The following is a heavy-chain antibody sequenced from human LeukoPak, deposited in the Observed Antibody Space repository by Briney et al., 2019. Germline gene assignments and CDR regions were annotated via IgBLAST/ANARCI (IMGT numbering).Heavy chain of an antibody. CDR2: IYYSGST. CDR1: GGSINSYY. D-gene: IGHD2-15*01. V-gene: IGHV4-59*08. CDR3: VRHLSAGRPAFDI. Sequence: PSETLSLTCTVSGGSINSYYWSWIRQPPGKGLEWIGYIYYSGSTNYNPSLKSRVTISVDTFNNKFSLKLTSLTAADTAVYYCVRHLSAGRPAFDIWGQGKMVTVSS. J-gene: IGHJ3*02.